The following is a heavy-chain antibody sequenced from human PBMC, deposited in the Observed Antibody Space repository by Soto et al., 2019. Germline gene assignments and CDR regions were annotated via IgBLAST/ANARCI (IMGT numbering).Heavy chain of an antibody. J-gene: IGHJ5*02. CDR3: AKEGSVYWFDP. CDR1: GFTFSRYV. Sequence: GSLTLSCVASGFTFSRYVMSWVRQAPGKGLEWVSTINSNGDSTYYADSVKGRFTISRDNSRNSLYLQVNSLRAEDTAVYYCAKEGSVYWFDPWGQGTLVTVSS. V-gene: IGHV3-23*01. D-gene: IGHD2-8*01. CDR2: INSNGDST.